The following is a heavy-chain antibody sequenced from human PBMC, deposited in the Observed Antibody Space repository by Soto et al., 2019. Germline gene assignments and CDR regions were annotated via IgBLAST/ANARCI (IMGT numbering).Heavy chain of an antibody. CDR3: ARMKATSGYGSFDY. CDR2: IYYSGST. D-gene: IGHD6-13*01. Sequence: TLSLTCTVSGGSISSGDYYWSWIRQPPGKGLEWIGYIYYSGSTYYNPSLKSRVTISVDTSKNQFSLKLSSVTAADTAVYYCARMKATSGYGSFDYWGQGTLVTVSS. J-gene: IGHJ4*02. CDR1: GGSISSGDYY. V-gene: IGHV4-30-4*01.